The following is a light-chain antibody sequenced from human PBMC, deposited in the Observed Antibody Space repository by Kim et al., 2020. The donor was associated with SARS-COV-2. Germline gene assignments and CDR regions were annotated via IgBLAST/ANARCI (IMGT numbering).Light chain of an antibody. CDR2: GAS. CDR3: QQYNKWPLT. Sequence: VSPGERAPLSCRASQTVSSDLAWYQQKPGQAPRLLIYGASTRATGIAARFSGSESVTEFTLTISSLQSEDFAVYYCQQYNKWPLTFGGGTKVDIK. V-gene: IGKV3-15*01. J-gene: IGKJ4*01. CDR1: QTVSSD.